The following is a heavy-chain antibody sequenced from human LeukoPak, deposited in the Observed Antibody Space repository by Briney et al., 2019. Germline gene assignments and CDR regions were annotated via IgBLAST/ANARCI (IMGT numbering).Heavy chain of an antibody. V-gene: IGHV1-2*02. CDR3: ATTKTDLLRFLEWPHYYYGMDV. J-gene: IGHJ6*02. CDR1: GYTFTGYY. D-gene: IGHD3-3*01. Sequence: ASVKVSCNASGYTFTGYYMRWVRQAPGQGLEWMGWINPNCGGTNYAQKFQGRVNMTRDTSISTAYMELSRLRSDDTAVYYCATTKTDLLRFLEWPHYYYGMDVWGQGTTVTVSS. CDR2: INPNCGGT.